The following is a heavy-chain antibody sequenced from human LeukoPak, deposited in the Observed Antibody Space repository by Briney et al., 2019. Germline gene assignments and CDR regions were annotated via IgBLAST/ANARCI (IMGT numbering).Heavy chain of an antibody. V-gene: IGHV1-2*02. D-gene: IGHD6-6*01. CDR2: INPNSGGT. CDR3: ASPTSGSSSGYGY. CDR1: GYTFTGYY. J-gene: IGHJ4*02. Sequence: GASVTVSCKASGYTFTGYYMHWVRQAPGQGLEWMGWINPNSGGTNYAQKFQGRVTMTRDTSISTAYMELSRLRSDDTAVYYCASPTSGSSSGYGYWGQGTLVTVSS.